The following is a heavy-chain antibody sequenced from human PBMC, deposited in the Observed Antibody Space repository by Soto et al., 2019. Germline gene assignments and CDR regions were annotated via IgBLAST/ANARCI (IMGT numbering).Heavy chain of an antibody. D-gene: IGHD3-16*01. CDR2: IDASSPHI. J-gene: IGHJ5*02. Sequence: EVQLVESGGGLVKPGGSLRLSCAASGFSFSTYNMNWVRQAPGKGLEWVSSIDASSPHIYYADSVKGRFTISRDNGKSSLYLQMDSLRAEDTALYYCVRQQYDFLVDPWGQGTLVTVSS. CDR3: VRQQYDFLVDP. CDR1: GFSFSTYN. V-gene: IGHV3-21*01.